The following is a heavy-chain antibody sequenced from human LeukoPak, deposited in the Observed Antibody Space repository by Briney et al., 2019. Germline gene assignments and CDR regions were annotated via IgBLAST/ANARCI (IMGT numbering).Heavy chain of an antibody. J-gene: IGHJ5*02. Sequence: ASVKVSCKASGYTFTSYGISWVRQAHGQGLEWMGWISAYNGNTNYAQKLQGRVTMTTDTSTSTAYMELRSLRSDDTAVYYCARDKAFGIAVGNWFDPWGQGTLVTVSS. D-gene: IGHD6-19*01. CDR2: ISAYNGNT. CDR3: ARDKAFGIAVGNWFDP. V-gene: IGHV1-18*04. CDR1: GYTFTSYG.